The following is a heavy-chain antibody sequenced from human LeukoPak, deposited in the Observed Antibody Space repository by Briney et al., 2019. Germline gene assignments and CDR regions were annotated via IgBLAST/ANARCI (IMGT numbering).Heavy chain of an antibody. CDR3: ARDMGLLEIVVSDGMDV. D-gene: IGHD3-22*01. J-gene: IGHJ6*02. Sequence: GGSLRLPCAASGFTFSSYAMSWVRQAPGTGLEWVSSIPGSGGATYYADSVRGRFSISRDNAKNSLYLQMNSLRAEDTAVYYCARDMGLLEIVVSDGMDVWGQGTTVTVSS. CDR1: GFTFSSYA. V-gene: IGHV3-23*01. CDR2: IPGSGGAT.